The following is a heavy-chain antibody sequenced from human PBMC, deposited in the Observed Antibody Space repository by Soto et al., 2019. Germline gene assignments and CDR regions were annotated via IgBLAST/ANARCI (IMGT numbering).Heavy chain of an antibody. CDR1: GESFSGYY. Sequence: QVQLQKWGAGLLKPSETLSLTCAVYGESFSGYYWSWIRQPPGKGLEWIGEINHSGSTNYNPSLKSRVTMSVDASKNQFSLKLSSVTAEDTAMYYCAGNIVATISSFDYWGQGTLVTVSS. D-gene: IGHD5-12*01. CDR2: INHSGST. J-gene: IGHJ4*02. CDR3: AGNIVATISSFDY. V-gene: IGHV4-34*02.